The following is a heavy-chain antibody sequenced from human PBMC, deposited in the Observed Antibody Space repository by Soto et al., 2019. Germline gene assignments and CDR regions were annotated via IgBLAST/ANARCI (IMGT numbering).Heavy chain of an antibody. CDR3: ARGRLAYYYDSSGYFNWFDP. CDR1: GYTFTSYG. Sequence: GASVKVSCKASGYTFTSYGISWVRQAPGQGLEWMGWISAYNGNTNYAQKHQGRVTMTTDTSTSTAYMELRSLRSDDTAVYYCARGRLAYYYDSSGYFNWFDPWGQGTLVTVSS. CDR2: ISAYNGNT. D-gene: IGHD3-22*01. J-gene: IGHJ5*02. V-gene: IGHV1-18*01.